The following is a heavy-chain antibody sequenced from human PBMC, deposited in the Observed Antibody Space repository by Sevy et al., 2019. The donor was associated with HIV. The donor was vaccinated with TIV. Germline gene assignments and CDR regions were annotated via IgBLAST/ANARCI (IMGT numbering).Heavy chain of an antibody. CDR2: FDPEDGDPEDGKT. J-gene: IGHJ4*02. D-gene: IGHD3-22*01. CDR3: ATTKDYYDSSGYPFDY. CDR1: GYTLAKFS. Sequence: ASVKVSCKVSGYTLAKFSIHWVRQAPGKGLEWMTSFDPEDGDPEDGKTIYAQKFLGRVTMTEDTSTDTAYMGLSSLRSDARAVYYCATTKDYYDSSGYPFDYWGQGTLVTVSS. V-gene: IGHV1-24*01.